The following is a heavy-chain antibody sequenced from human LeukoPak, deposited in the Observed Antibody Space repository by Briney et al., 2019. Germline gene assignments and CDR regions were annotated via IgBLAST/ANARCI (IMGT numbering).Heavy chain of an antibody. V-gene: IGHV4-39*01. CDR3: ARLSGIRSSGCYHMRPSDY. CDR1: GGSISSSSYY. D-gene: IGHD3-22*01. Sequence: SETLSLTCTVSGGSISSSSYYWGWIRQPPGKGLEWIGSIYYSGSTYYNPSLKSRVTISVDTSKNQFSLKLSSVTAADTAVYYCARLSGIRSSGCYHMRPSDYWGQGTLVTVSS. J-gene: IGHJ4*02. CDR2: IYYSGST.